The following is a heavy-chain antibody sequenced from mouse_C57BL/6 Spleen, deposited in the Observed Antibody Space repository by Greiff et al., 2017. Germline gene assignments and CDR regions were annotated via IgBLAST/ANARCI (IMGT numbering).Heavy chain of an antibody. CDR1: GYTFTSYW. Sequence: VQLQQPGAELVRPGTSVKLSCKASGYTFTSYWMHWVKQRPGQGLEWIGVIDPSDSYTNYNQKFKGKATLTVDTSSSTAYMQLSSLTSEDSAVYYCARSHYGSPWYFDVWGTGTTVTVSS. J-gene: IGHJ1*03. CDR3: ARSHYGSPWYFDV. D-gene: IGHD1-1*01. V-gene: IGHV1-59*01. CDR2: IDPSDSYT.